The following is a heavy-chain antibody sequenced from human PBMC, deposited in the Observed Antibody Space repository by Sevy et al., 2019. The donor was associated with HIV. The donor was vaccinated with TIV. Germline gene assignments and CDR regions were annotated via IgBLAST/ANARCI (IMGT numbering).Heavy chain of an antibody. CDR3: AREDVDIVATIDY. D-gene: IGHD5-12*01. J-gene: IGHJ4*02. Sequence: GGSLRLSCAASGFTFSSYSMNWVRQAPGKGLEWVSTISSSSSYIYYANSVKGRFTISRDNAKNSLYLKMNSLRAEDTAVYYCAREDVDIVATIDYWGQGTLVTVSS. V-gene: IGHV3-21*01. CDR1: GFTFSSYS. CDR2: ISSSSSYI.